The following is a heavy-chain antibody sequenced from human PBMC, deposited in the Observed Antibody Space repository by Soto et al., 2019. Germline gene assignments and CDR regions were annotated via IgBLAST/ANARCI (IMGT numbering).Heavy chain of an antibody. V-gene: IGHV3-7*01. CDR2: INQDGSEK. CDR1: GFTFSANW. Sequence: PGGSLRLSCAASGFTFSANWMSWVRQAPGKGLEWVARINQDGSEKYYVDALKGRFTISRDNAKNSLYLQMNSLRAEDTAVYYCANSGRPSGYYSLPRYWGQGTLVTVSS. CDR3: ANSGRPSGYYSLPRY. D-gene: IGHD3-22*01. J-gene: IGHJ4*02.